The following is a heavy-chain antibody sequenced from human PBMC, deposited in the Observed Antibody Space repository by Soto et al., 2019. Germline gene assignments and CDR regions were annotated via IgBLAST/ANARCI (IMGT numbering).Heavy chain of an antibody. J-gene: IGHJ4*02. V-gene: IGHV4-39*01. Sequence: SETLSLTCTVSGGSISSSSYYWGWIRQPPGKGLEWIGSIYYSGSTYYKPSLKSRVTISVDTSKNLFSRKLSSVTAADTAVYYCARLGGGYCSSGSCYFDYGGQGTLVTVSS. CDR2: IYYSGST. D-gene: IGHD2-15*01. CDR3: ARLGGGYCSSGSCYFDY. CDR1: GGSISSSSYY.